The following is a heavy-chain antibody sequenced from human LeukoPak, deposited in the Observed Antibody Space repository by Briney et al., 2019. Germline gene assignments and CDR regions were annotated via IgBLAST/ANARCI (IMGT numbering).Heavy chain of an antibody. CDR2: IYTSGST. J-gene: IGHJ6*02. CDR1: GGSISSGSYY. CDR3: ARDERGRCNWNYYYGMDV. Sequence: SETLSLTCTVSGGSISSGSYYWSWIRQPAGKGLEWIGRIYTSGSTNYNPSLKSRVTISVDTSKNQFSLKLSSVTAADTAVYYCARDERGRCNWNYYYGMDVWGQGTTVTVSS. V-gene: IGHV4-61*02. D-gene: IGHD1-20*01.